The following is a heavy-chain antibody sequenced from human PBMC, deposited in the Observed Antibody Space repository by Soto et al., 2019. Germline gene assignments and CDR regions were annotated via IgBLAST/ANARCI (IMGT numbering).Heavy chain of an antibody. V-gene: IGHV3-30*18. J-gene: IGHJ4*02. CDR3: AKGGGQWLVTSDFNY. Sequence: VQLVESGGGVVQPGRSLRLSCAASGFTFSDYAMHWVRQAPGKGLEWVAVVSHDGRNTHYADSVKGRFTISRDSSKNTVSLEMTSLRADDLAVYYCAKGGGQWLVTSDFNYWGQGALVTVSS. D-gene: IGHD6-19*01. CDR2: VSHDGRNT. CDR1: GFTFSDYA.